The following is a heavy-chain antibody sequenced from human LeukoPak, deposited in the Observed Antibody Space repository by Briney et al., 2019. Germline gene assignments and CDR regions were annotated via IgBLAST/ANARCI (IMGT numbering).Heavy chain of an antibody. CDR1: GGTFSSYA. V-gene: IGHV1-69*01. CDR2: IIPIFGTA. Sequence: SVKVSCKASGGTFSSYAISWVRQAPGQGLEWMGGIIPIFGTANYAQKFQGRVTITADESTSTAYMEPSSLRSEDTAVYYCAREPVSDYDFSSHNWFDPWGQGTLVTVSS. CDR3: AREPVSDYDFSSHNWFDP. J-gene: IGHJ5*02. D-gene: IGHD3-3*01.